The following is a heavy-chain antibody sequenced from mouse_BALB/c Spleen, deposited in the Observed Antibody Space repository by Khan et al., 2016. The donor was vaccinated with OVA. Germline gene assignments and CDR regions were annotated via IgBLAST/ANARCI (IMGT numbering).Heavy chain of an antibody. V-gene: IGHV1-53*01. Sequence: QVPLQQSGAALVKPGASVKSSCKASGYTFTSYQMSWAKQRPGQGLEWIGEINPNNGGTNFNEKFKSTATPTVDKSSSTAFMQLSRMTSEDSSVFCGIRGGGGGFAYLGLRKLVGVSA. CDR3: IRGGGGGFAY. CDR2: INPNNGGT. CDR1: GYTFTSYQ. J-gene: IGHJ3*01.